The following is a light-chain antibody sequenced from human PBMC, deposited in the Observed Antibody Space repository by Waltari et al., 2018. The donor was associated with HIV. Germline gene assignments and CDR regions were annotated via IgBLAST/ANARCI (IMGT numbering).Light chain of an antibody. Sequence: QSALTQPASVSGSPGQSITISCTGTSSDVGGYNYVSWYKQHQGKAPKLMIYEVSNRPSGVLNRFPGSKSGNTASLTISGLQAEDEADYYCSSYRSSSTLEVFGTGTKVTVL. CDR3: SSYRSSSTLEV. CDR2: EVS. CDR1: SSDVGGYNY. J-gene: IGLJ1*01. V-gene: IGLV2-14*01.